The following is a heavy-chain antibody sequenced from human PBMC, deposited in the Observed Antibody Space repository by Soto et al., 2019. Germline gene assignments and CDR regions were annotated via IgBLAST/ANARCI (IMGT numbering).Heavy chain of an antibody. Sequence: ASVKVSCKASGGTFSSYAISWVRQAPGQGLEWMGGIIPIFGTANYAQKFQGRVTITADESTSTAYMELSSLRSEGTAVYYCARSPVGGSNYYYGMDVWGQGTTVTVSS. J-gene: IGHJ6*02. CDR2: IIPIFGTA. CDR3: ARSPVGGSNYYYGMDV. V-gene: IGHV1-69*13. D-gene: IGHD3-16*01. CDR1: GGTFSSYA.